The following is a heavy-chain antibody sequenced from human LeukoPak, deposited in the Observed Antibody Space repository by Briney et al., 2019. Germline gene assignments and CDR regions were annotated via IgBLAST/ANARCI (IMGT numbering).Heavy chain of an antibody. V-gene: IGHV4-31*03. CDR2: MHYSGDT. CDR3: ARRVPEGGVPGIAFEI. Sequence: SQTLSLTCTVSGGSISYGGYYWTWLRQHPGKGLELIGSMHYSGDTHYNPSLKSRVTISVDTSNNHFSLKLSSVTAADTSMYYCARRVPEGGVPGIAFEICGPGTMVTVSS. J-gene: IGHJ3*02. CDR1: GGSISYGGYY. D-gene: IGHD2-8*02.